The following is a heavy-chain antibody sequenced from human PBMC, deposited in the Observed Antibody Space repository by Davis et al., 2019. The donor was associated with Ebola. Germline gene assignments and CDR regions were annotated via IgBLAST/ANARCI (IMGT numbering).Heavy chain of an antibody. CDR2: IQYDGSNI. CDR3: AKDGANWAFDY. V-gene: IGHV3-30*02. D-gene: IGHD7-27*01. CDR1: GFFFSGFG. J-gene: IGHJ4*02. Sequence: PGGSLRLSCAASGFFFSGFGIHWVRQAPGKGLEWVAFIQYDGSNINYADSVKGRFTISRDNSKNTLFLQMSGLRPEDTALYYCAKDGANWAFDYWGQGTLVTVSS.